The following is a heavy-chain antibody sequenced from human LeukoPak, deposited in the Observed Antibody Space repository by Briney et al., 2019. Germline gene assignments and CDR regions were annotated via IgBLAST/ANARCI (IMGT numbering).Heavy chain of an antibody. V-gene: IGHV4-34*01. J-gene: IGHJ4*02. CDR3: ARKNYDFWSGYYRSDDY. D-gene: IGHD3-3*01. CDR2: INHSGST. Sequence: SETLSLTCAVYGGSFSGYYWSWIRQPPGKGLEWIGEINHSGSTNYNPSLKSRVTISVDTSKNQFSLKLSSVTAADTAVYYCARKNYDFWSGYYRSDDYWGQGTLVTVSS. CDR1: GGSFSGYY.